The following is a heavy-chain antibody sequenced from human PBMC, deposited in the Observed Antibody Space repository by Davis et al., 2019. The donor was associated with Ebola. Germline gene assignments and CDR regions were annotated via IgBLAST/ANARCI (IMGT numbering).Heavy chain of an antibody. CDR2: ISYDGSNK. V-gene: IGHV3-30-3*01. D-gene: IGHD5-18*01. CDR1: GFTFSSYA. Sequence: GGSLRLSCAASGFTFSSYAMHWVRQAPGKGLEWVAVISYDGSNKYYADSVKGRFTISRDNSKNTLYLQMNSLRAEDTAVYYCAKVARIQLWLHWFDPWGQGTLVTVSS. J-gene: IGHJ5*02. CDR3: AKVARIQLWLHWFDP.